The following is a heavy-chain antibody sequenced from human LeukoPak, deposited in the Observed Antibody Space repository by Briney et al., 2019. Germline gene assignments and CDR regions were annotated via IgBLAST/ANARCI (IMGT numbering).Heavy chain of an antibody. CDR1: GASISSGAKY. Sequence: PTQTLSLTCTVPGASISSGAKYWTWICQHPRNSLAWTGYIYPSGYTYYKPSLQRPVTMSLDSSKNKFSLKLSSVTAAVTAVYCCVIGRYDSSGYNYWYFDLWGRGTLVTVSS. J-gene: IGHJ2*01. CDR2: IYPSGYT. V-gene: IGHV4-31*01. D-gene: IGHD3-22*01. CDR3: VIGRYDSSGYNYWYFDL.